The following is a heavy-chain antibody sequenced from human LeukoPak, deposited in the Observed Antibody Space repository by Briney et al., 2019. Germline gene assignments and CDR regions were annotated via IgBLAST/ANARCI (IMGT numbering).Heavy chain of an antibody. D-gene: IGHD5-24*01. CDR1: GFSFRSHW. J-gene: IGHJ3*02. CDR3: ATISAQTFDI. CDR2: IKPDGSDK. Sequence: PGESLRLSCVGSGFSFRSHWLNWVRQSPGKGLEWVANIKPDGSDKYYVDSARGRFTVSRDNAKNSAFLQMNSLRAEDTAIYYCATISAQTFDIWGQGTLVSVSS. V-gene: IGHV3-7*01.